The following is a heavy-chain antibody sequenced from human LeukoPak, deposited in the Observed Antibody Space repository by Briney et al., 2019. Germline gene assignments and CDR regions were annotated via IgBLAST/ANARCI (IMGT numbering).Heavy chain of an antibody. CDR2: ISDTGATT. CDR1: GFTFSSYA. CDR3: AKDTSIGRYCTNGVCSPFDY. D-gene: IGHD2-8*01. Sequence: GGSLRLSCAGSGFTFSSYAMSWVRQAPGKGLEWVSAISDTGATTYDADSVKGRFTISRDNSRSTLYLQMNSLRAEDTVLYYCAKDTSIGRYCTNGVCSPFDYWGQGTLVTVSS. V-gene: IGHV3-23*01. J-gene: IGHJ4*02.